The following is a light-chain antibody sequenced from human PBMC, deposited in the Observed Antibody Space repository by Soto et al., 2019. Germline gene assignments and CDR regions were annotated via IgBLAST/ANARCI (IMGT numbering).Light chain of an antibody. V-gene: IGKV2-30*02. CDR1: QSLIHSDGNTY. Sequence: DVVMTQSPLFLPVTLGQPASISCRSSQSLIHSDGNTYLSWFQQRPGQSPRRLIYEVSDRDSGGADRCAGSGSGTDFTLRISRVEAEDVGVYYCLQGTHWPWTFGQGTEVEIK. J-gene: IGKJ1*01. CDR2: EVS. CDR3: LQGTHWPWT.